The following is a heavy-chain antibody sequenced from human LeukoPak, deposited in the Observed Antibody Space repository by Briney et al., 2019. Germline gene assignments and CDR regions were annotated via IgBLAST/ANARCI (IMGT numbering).Heavy chain of an antibody. CDR2: IYYGGT. V-gene: IGHV4-30-4*01. Sequence: PSETLSLTCTVSGGSVSSGSYYWSWIRQPPGKGLEWIRYIYYGGTYYNPSLKSRVTISVDTSKNQFSLKLSSVTAADTAVYYCARGTWSSSIDYWGQGTLVTVSS. CDR3: ARGTWSSSIDY. J-gene: IGHJ4*02. CDR1: GGSVSSGSYY. D-gene: IGHD6-6*01.